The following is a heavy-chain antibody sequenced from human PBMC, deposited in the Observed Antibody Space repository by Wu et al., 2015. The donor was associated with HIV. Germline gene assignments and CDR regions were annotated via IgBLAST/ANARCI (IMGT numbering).Heavy chain of an antibody. Sequence: VQLVQSGGEVKKPGTSVKVACKASGFIFTDYGINWVRQAPGQGLEWMGWISAQNGNTKYGQKFQGRVSMTTDTTSNTAYMELRSLRSDDTAVYFXARGHYYDSSSSPMYWGLGTLVTVSS. CDR3: ARGHYYDSSSSPMY. CDR1: GFIFTDYG. V-gene: IGHV1-18*04. CDR2: ISAQNGNT. J-gene: IGHJ4*02. D-gene: IGHD3-22*01.